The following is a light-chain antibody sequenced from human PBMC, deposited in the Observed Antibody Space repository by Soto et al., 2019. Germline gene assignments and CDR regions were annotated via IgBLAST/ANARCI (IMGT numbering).Light chain of an antibody. CDR3: QHYNSYSEA. CDR1: QTISSW. V-gene: IGKV1-5*03. CDR2: KAS. Sequence: DIQMTQSPSTLSGSVGDRVTITCRASQTISSWLAWYQQKPGNAPKLLIYKASTLKIGVPSRFSGSGSGTEFTLTISSLQPDDFATSYCQHYNSYSEAFGQGTKVELK. J-gene: IGKJ1*01.